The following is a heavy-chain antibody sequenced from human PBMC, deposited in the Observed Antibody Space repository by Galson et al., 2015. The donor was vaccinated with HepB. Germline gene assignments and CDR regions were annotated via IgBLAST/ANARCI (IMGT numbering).Heavy chain of an antibody. V-gene: IGHV3-72*01. J-gene: IGHJ4*02. Sequence: SLRLSCAVSGFSFSDHYLDWVRQAPGEGLEWVGRSRNKDKSYTTAYAPSVKGRFTNSTDVYKSSLYLHKNSMKIEDTAVCYCSVCLGEFPVWGRGPLVTVS. CDR1: GFSFSDHY. CDR3: SVCLGEFPV. D-gene: IGHD3-10*01. CDR2: SRNKDKSYTT.